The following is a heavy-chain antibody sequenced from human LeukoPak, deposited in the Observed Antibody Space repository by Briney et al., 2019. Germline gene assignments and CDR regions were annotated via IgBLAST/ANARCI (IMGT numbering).Heavy chain of an antibody. CDR1: GYSFTSYW. V-gene: IGHV5-51*01. Sequence: GESLKISCKSSGYSFTSYWIGWVRQMPGKGLEWMGIIYPGDSDTRYSPSFQGQVTISADRSISTAYLQWSSLKASDTAMYYCARVFGGTYYYYGMDVWGQGTTVTVSS. D-gene: IGHD1-1*01. CDR2: IYPGDSDT. J-gene: IGHJ6*02. CDR3: ARVFGGTYYYYGMDV.